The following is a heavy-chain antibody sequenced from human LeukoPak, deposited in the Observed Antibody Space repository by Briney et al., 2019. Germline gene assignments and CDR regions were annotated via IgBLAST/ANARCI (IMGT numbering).Heavy chain of an antibody. CDR1: GDLISSSY. CDR2: VYTSGST. D-gene: IGHD6-6*01. J-gene: IGHJ4*02. CDR3: ARGQGSSTGRAFDY. Sequence: SETLSLTCIVSGDLISSSYWSWIRQPAGKGLEWIGRVYTSGSTNYNPSLMSRVTMSVDTSKNQFSLKLSSVTAADTAVYYCARGQGSSTGRAFDYWGQGTLVTVSS. V-gene: IGHV4-4*07.